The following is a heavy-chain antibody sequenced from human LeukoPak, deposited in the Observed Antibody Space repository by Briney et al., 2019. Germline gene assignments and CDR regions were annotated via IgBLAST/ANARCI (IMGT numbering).Heavy chain of an antibody. CDR3: VCSSWAFDF. J-gene: IGHJ4*02. CDR2: IYRSGRT. Sequence: SETLSLTCIVSSGSISSSNYYWGWVRQAPGQGLEWIESIYRSGRTYYNPSLKSRVTISVDTSKNHFSLKVASVTAADTAIYFCVCSSWAFDFWGQGTLVTVSS. CDR1: SGSISSSNYY. V-gene: IGHV4-39*02. D-gene: IGHD6-13*01.